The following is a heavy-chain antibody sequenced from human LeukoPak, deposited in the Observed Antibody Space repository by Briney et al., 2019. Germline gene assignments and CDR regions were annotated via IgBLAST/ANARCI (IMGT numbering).Heavy chain of an antibody. D-gene: IGHD5-24*01. CDR2: INHSGST. CDR3: ARRYPEGYNYVDI. V-gene: IGHV4-34*01. CDR1: GGSFSGYY. Sequence: PSETLSLTCAVYGGSFSGYYWTWICQSPGKGLEWIGEINHSGSTNYNPSLESRVTISIDMSKNQFSLKLNSMTAADTAVYYCARRYPEGYNYVDIWGQGTMVTAST. J-gene: IGHJ3*02.